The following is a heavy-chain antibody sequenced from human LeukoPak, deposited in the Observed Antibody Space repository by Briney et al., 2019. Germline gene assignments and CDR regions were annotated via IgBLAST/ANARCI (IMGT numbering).Heavy chain of an antibody. CDR2: IYYSGIT. V-gene: IGHV4-31*03. Sequence: SETLSLTCTVSGGSISSGGYYWSWIRQHPGKGLEWIGYIYYSGITYYNPSPTRRVTISLDPSKNHFSLKLSSMTAADTAVYYCASRSMVRGVMDDYWGQGTLVTVSS. J-gene: IGHJ4*02. D-gene: IGHD3-10*01. CDR3: ASRSMVRGVMDDY. CDR1: GGSISSGGYY.